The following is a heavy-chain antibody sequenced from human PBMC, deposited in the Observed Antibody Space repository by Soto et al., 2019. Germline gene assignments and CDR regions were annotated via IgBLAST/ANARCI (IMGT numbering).Heavy chain of an antibody. J-gene: IGHJ6*02. Sequence: QVQLVQSGAEVKKPGSSVKVSCKASGGTFSSYAISWVRQAPGQGLEWMGGLLPIFGTANYAQKFQGRVTITADESTSTAYMELSSLRSDDTAVYYCARAGSCSGGSCDSLSFYYYYGMDVWGQGTTVTVSS. CDR2: LLPIFGTA. D-gene: IGHD2-15*01. V-gene: IGHV1-69*01. CDR1: GGTFSSYA. CDR3: ARAGSCSGGSCDSLSFYYYYGMDV.